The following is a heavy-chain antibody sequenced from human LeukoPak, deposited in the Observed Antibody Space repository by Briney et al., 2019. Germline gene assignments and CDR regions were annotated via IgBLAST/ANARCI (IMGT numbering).Heavy chain of an antibody. J-gene: IGHJ4*02. CDR3: ARGAPPDS. CDR2: IYNSGST. CDR1: GASFNTGDYY. V-gene: IGHV4-31*03. Sequence: PSQTLSLTCIVSGASFNTGDYYWNWIRQHPGKGLEWIGYIYNSGSTYCNPSLKSRVTISVDTSRNHFSLRLTSVTAADSAVYYCARGAPPDSWGQGTLVTVSS.